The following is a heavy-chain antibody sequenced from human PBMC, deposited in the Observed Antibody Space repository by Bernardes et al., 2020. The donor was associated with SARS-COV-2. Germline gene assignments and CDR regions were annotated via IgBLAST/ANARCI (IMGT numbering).Heavy chain of an antibody. Sequence: NLAITCTVSGGSISSSDYYWGWIRHPPGTGLEWIGNIFYSASAFYNPSLKSRVIISVDTSKNQFSLKLSSVTAADTAVYYCATGRVVTGTSLDYWGQGTLGTVSS. CDR2: IFYSASA. CDR3: ATGRVVTGTSLDY. D-gene: IGHD2-15*01. CDR1: GGSISSSDYY. J-gene: IGHJ4*02. V-gene: IGHV4-39*01.